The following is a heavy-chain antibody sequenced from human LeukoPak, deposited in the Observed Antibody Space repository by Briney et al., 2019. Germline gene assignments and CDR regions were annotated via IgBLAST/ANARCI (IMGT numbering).Heavy chain of an antibody. D-gene: IGHD3/OR15-3a*01. J-gene: IGHJ4*02. CDR1: GGSISSSNSY. V-gene: IGHV4-39*01. Sequence: PSETLSLTCTVSGGSISSSNSYWGWIRQPPGKGLEWIGSIYYSGNTYYNASLKSQVSISIDTSRNQFSLRLTSVTAADTAVYYCARQTGSGLFILPGGQGTLVTVSS. CDR3: ARQTGSGLFILP. CDR2: IYYSGNT.